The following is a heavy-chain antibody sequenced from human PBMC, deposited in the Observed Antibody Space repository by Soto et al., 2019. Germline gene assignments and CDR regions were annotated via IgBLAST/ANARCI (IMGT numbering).Heavy chain of an antibody. J-gene: IGHJ4*02. D-gene: IGHD1-26*01. CDR3: AKGFGPLMGERYFDY. CDR1: GFTFSSYG. V-gene: IGHV3-30*18. CDR2: ISYDGSNK. Sequence: PGGSLRLSCAASGFTFSSYGMHWVRQAPGKGLEWVAVISYDGSNKYYADSVKGRFTISRDNSKNTLYLQMNSLRAEDTAVYYCAKGFGPLMGERYFDYWGQALLITV.